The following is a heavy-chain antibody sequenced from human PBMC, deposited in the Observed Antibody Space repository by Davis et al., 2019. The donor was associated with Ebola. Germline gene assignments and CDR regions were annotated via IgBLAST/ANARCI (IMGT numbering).Heavy chain of an antibody. CDR1: GFTFSTYW. Sequence: HTGGSLRLSCVASGFTFSTYWMHWVRQAPGKGLVWVSRIKSDGSSTYYADSVKGRFTISRDNAKNTLYLQMNSLRDEDTAVYYCADQKNYASDIWGQGKMVTVSS. V-gene: IGHV3-74*01. CDR2: IKSDGSST. J-gene: IGHJ3*02. CDR3: ADQKNYASDI.